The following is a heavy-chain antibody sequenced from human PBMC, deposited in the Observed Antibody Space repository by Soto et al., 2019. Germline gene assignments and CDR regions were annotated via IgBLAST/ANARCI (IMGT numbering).Heavy chain of an antibody. V-gene: IGHV1-69*06. Sequence: GASVKVSCKASGGTFSSYAISWVRQAPGQGLEWMGGIIPIFGTANYAQKFQGRVTITADKSTSTAYMELSSLRSEDTAVYYCARGXYSSSSLVPHYYYYGMDVWGQGTTVTSP. J-gene: IGHJ6*02. CDR3: ARGXYSSSSLVPHYYYYGMDV. CDR2: IIPIFGTA. CDR1: GGTFSSYA. D-gene: IGHD6-6*01.